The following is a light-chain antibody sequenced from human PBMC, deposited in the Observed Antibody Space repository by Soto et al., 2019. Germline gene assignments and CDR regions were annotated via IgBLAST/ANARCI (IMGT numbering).Light chain of an antibody. J-gene: IGLJ1*01. Sequence: QSVLTQPASVSGSPGQSITISCTGTSSDVGGYNYVSWYQQHPGKAPKLMIYDVSYRPSGVSNRFSGSKSGNTASLTISGLQAEDEADYYCSSYTSSSTPLIFGSGTKVTVL. CDR2: DVS. CDR1: SSDVGGYNY. V-gene: IGLV2-14*01. CDR3: SSYTSSSTPLI.